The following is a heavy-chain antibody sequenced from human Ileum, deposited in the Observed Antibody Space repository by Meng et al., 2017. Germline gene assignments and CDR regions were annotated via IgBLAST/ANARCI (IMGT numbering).Heavy chain of an antibody. CDR3: ARCGGPTHSQFYLDF. CDR1: GYSLFGYW. J-gene: IGHJ4*02. CDR2: VYPDDSDS. V-gene: IGHV5-51*01. D-gene: IGHD2-21*01. Sequence: GESLKISCAGSGYSLFGYWIAWVRQVPGKGLEWMAMVYPDDSDSSYSPSFQGQVTISADNSISTAYLEWTSLKNSDTAMYFCARCGGPTHSQFYLDFWGQGTLVTVSS.